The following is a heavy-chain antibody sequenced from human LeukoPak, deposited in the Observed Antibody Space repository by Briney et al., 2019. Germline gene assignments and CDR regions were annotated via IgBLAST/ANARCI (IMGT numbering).Heavy chain of an antibody. Sequence: GESLKISCTASGYSFTTYWIGWVRQIPGKGLEWMGIIYPGDSDTRYSPSFQGQVTISADKSISTAYLQWSSLKASDTAIYHCARWVTADRGKKDAFDIWGQGTMVTVSS. CDR1: GYSFTTYW. CDR3: ARWVTADRGKKDAFDI. CDR2: IYPGDSDT. J-gene: IGHJ3*02. V-gene: IGHV5-51*01. D-gene: IGHD2-21*02.